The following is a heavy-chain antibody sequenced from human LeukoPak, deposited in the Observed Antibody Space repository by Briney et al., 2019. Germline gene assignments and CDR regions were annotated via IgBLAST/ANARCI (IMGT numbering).Heavy chain of an antibody. Sequence: GGSLRLSCAASGFTVSSNYMSWVRQAPGKGLEWVSVIYSGGSTYYADSVKGRFTISRDNSKNTLYLQMNGLRAEDTAVYYCAREMVWFGEEYFDYWGQGTLVTVSS. CDR2: IYSGGST. CDR3: AREMVWFGEEYFDY. V-gene: IGHV3-66*01. CDR1: GFTVSSNY. J-gene: IGHJ4*02. D-gene: IGHD3-10*01.